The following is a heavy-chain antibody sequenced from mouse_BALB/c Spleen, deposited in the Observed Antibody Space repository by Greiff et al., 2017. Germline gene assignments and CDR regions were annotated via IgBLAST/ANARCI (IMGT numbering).Heavy chain of an antibody. Sequence: EVQLQQSGAELVRSGASVKLSCTASGFNIKDYYMHWVKQRPEQGLEWIGWIDPENGDTEYAPKFQGKATMTADTSSNTAYLQLSSLTSEDTAVYYCNAAYDGYHYYAMDYWGQGTSVTVSS. CDR1: GFNIKDYY. D-gene: IGHD2-3*01. CDR2: IDPENGDT. CDR3: NAAYDGYHYYAMDY. V-gene: IGHV14-4*02. J-gene: IGHJ4*01.